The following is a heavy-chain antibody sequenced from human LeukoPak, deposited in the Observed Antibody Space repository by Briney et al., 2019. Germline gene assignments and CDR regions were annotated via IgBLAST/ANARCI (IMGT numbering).Heavy chain of an antibody. CDR2: INPNSGGT. CDR3: SRGRADGYSGYDFGDY. D-gene: IGHD5-12*01. J-gene: IGHJ4*02. CDR1: GYTFTGYY. V-gene: IGHV1-2*02. Sequence: ASVKVSCKASGYTFTGYYMHWVRQAPGQGLEWMGWINPNSGGTDYAQKFQGRVTMARDTAISTDCMELSSLTSDDTAVYYCSRGRADGYSGYDFGDYWGQGTLVTVSS.